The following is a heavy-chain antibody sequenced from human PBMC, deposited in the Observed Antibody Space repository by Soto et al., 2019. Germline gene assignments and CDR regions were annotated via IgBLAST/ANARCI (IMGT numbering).Heavy chain of an antibody. CDR1: GFTFSNAW. CDR2: IKSKTDGGTT. D-gene: IGHD3-16*01. J-gene: IGHJ4*02. Sequence: GGSLRLSCAASGFTFSNAWMSWVRQAPGKGLEWVGRIKSKTDGGTTDYAAPVKGRFTISRDDSKNTLYLQMNSLKTEDTAVYYCTTERGEEVIPYYFDYWGQGTLVTVSS. V-gene: IGHV3-15*01. CDR3: TTERGEEVIPYYFDY.